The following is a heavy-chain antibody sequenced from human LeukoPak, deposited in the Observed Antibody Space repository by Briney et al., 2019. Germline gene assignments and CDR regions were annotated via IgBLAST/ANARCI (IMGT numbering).Heavy chain of an antibody. Sequence: AASVKVSCKATGYTFTGYYMHWVRQAPGQGLEWMGWINPNSGGTNYAQKFQGRVTMTRDTSISTAYMELSRLRSDDTAVYSCARDRRSSSWDYYMDVLGKGTTVTVS. CDR3: ARDRRSSSWDYYMDV. D-gene: IGHD6-13*01. J-gene: IGHJ6*03. CDR1: GYTFTGYY. V-gene: IGHV1-2*02. CDR2: INPNSGGT.